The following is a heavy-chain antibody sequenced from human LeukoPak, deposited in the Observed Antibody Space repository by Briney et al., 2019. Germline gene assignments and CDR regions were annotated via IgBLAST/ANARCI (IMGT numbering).Heavy chain of an antibody. D-gene: IGHD4-11*01. CDR1: GGSISSYY. CDR3: AREYSNYLNNWFDP. CDR2: IYYSGST. Sequence: PSETLSLTCTVSGGSISSYYWSWIRQPPGKGLEWIGYIYYSGSTNYNPSLKSRVTISVDTSKNQFSLKLSSVTAADTAVYYCAREYSNYLNNWFDPWGQGTLDTVSS. J-gene: IGHJ5*02. V-gene: IGHV4-59*01.